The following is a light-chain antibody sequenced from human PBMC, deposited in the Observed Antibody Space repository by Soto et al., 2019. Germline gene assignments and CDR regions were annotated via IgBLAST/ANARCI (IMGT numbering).Light chain of an antibody. CDR3: QQRHNWPIT. CDR2: DVS. CDR1: QYISNY. V-gene: IGKV3-11*01. Sequence: IMLTQSPSTLSLSPAKTATLSFRAIQYISNYLIWYQQKPGQAPRLLIYDVSNRATGIPARFSGSGSGTDFTLTISGLEPADLGVYYCQQRHNWPITFGQGTRLEI. J-gene: IGKJ5*01.